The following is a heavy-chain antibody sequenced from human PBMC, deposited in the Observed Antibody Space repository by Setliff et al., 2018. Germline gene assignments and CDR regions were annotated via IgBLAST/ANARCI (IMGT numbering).Heavy chain of an antibody. Sequence: SGPTLVNPTQTLTLTCTFSGFSLTTNGVGVGWIRQPPGKALEWLALIYWDEDERYSPSLNSRLTITKDTSKNQVVLTMTNMDPVDTATYFCAHRLSRFCGSTSCSWFGPWGQGTLVTVSS. CDR2: IYWDEDE. J-gene: IGHJ5*02. CDR1: GFSLTTNGVG. V-gene: IGHV2-5*02. CDR3: AHRLSRFCGSTSCSWFGP. D-gene: IGHD2-2*01.